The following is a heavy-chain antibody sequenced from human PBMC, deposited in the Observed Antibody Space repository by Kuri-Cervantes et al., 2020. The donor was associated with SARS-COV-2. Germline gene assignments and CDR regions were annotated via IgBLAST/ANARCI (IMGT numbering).Heavy chain of an antibody. J-gene: IGHJ4*02. Sequence: GESLKISCAASGFTFSSYEMNWVRQAPGKGLEWVSYISSSGSTIYYADSVKGRFTISRDNAKNSPYLQMNSLRAEDAAVYYCSSELLLDYWGQGTLVTVSS. CDR2: ISSSGSTI. CDR1: GFTFSSYE. CDR3: SSELLLDY. V-gene: IGHV3-48*03. D-gene: IGHD2-21*01.